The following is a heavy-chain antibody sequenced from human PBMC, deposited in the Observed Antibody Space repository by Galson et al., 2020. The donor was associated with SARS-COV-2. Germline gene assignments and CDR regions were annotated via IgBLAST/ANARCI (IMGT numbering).Heavy chain of an antibody. J-gene: IGHJ5*02. CDR1: GGSISSSNW. D-gene: IGHD4-17*01. CDR3: ARLPTGDYGDMGWFDP. CDR2: IYHSGST. Sequence: ETSETLSLTCAVSGGSISSSNWWSWVRQPPGKGLEWIGEIYHSGSTNYNPSLKSRVTISVDKSKNQFSLKLSSVTAADTAVYYCARLPTGDYGDMGWFDPWGQGTLVTVSS. V-gene: IGHV4-4*02.